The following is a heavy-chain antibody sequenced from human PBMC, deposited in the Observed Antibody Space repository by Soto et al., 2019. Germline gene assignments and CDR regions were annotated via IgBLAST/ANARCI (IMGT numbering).Heavy chain of an antibody. CDR1: GYTFTSYG. CDR2: ISAYNGNT. CDR3: ARDRGAQYSSGWYDWSDY. V-gene: IGHV1-18*01. D-gene: IGHD6-19*01. Sequence: QVQLVQSGAEVKKPGASVKVSCKASGYTFTSYGISWVRQAPGQGLEWMGWISAYNGNTNYAQKLQGRVTMTTDTATSTAYMELRSLRSDDTAVYYCARDRGAQYSSGWYDWSDYWGQGTLVTVSS. J-gene: IGHJ4*02.